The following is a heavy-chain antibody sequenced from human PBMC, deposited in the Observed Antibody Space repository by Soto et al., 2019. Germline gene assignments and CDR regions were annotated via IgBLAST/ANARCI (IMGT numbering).Heavy chain of an antibody. V-gene: IGHV3-53*01. CDR1: GLSVSNNH. D-gene: IGHD2-2*01. CDR2: IHGGGSA. Sequence: VQLVESGGGVIQPGGSLRLSCAASGLSVSNNHMTWVRQAPGKGLEWVSLIHGGGSAYYADSVKGRFTISRDNSKNTLYLQMDSLRAEDTAIYCCAGRLPTAASLDYWGQGTLVSVSS. CDR3: AGRLPTAASLDY. J-gene: IGHJ4*02.